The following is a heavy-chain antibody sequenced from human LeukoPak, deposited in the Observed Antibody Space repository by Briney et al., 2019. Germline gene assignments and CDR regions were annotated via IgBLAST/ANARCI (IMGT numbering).Heavy chain of an antibody. CDR1: GGSISSSSYY. Sequence: PSETLSLTCTVSGGSISSSSYYWGWIRQPPGKGLEWIGSIYYSGSTYYNPSLKSRVTISVDTSKNQFSLKLSSVTAAGTAVYYCAQWLMGNDAFDIWGQGTMVTVSS. J-gene: IGHJ3*02. CDR2: IYYSGST. V-gene: IGHV4-39*01. CDR3: AQWLMGNDAFDI. D-gene: IGHD6-19*01.